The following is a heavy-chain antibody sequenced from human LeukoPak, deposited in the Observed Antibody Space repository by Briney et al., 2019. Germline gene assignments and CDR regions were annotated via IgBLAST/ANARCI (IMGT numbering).Heavy chain of an antibody. CDR1: GFTFSSYG. D-gene: IGHD3-10*01. Sequence: GGSLRLSCAASGFTFSSYGMHWVRQAPGKGLEWVAVISYDGSNKYYADSVKGRFSISRDNSKNTLYLQMNSLRAEDTAVYYCAKVGTMVRGVLYYYYMDVWGKGTTVTVSS. CDR2: ISYDGSNK. J-gene: IGHJ6*03. CDR3: AKVGTMVRGVLYYYYMDV. V-gene: IGHV3-30*18.